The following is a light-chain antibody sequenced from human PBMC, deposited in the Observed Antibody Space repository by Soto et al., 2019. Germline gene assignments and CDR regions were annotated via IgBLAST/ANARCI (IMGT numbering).Light chain of an antibody. CDR2: DTS. Sequence: EIELTQSPAPLALSPGERAPPSCRASQSVSSSLAWYQQKHGQAPRLLISDTSNRATGIPARFSGSGSGTDFTLTISSLEPEDFAVYYCQQRSDWRITFGQGTRLEIK. CDR3: QQRSDWRIT. V-gene: IGKV3-11*01. CDR1: QSVSSS. J-gene: IGKJ5*01.